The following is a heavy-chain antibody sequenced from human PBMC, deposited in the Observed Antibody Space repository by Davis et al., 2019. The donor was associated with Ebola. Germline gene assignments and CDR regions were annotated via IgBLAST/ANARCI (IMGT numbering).Heavy chain of an antibody. CDR3: ASLRRTITGMDDAFDI. V-gene: IGHV5-51*01. D-gene: IGHD2-8*02. Sequence: KVSCKASGYTFTRNWIGWVRQMPGKGLEWMGIIYTGDSDTRYSPSFRGQVTISADKSIKTAFLQWSSLKASDTAMYYCASLRRTITGMDDAFDIWGQGTMVTVSS. J-gene: IGHJ3*02. CDR1: GYTFTRNW. CDR2: IYTGDSDT.